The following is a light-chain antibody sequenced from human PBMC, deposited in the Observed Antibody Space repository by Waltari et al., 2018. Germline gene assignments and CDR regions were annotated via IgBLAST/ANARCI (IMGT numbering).Light chain of an antibody. Sequence: SFDLTQPFSVSVALGQPARPTCWRVNTGRKNMHWYQQKPGQAPILVIYRDNNRPSGIPERFSGSNSGNTATLSISRAQAGDEADYFCQVWDSSSNAVFGGGTKLTVL. CDR2: RDN. CDR3: QVWDSSSNAV. J-gene: IGLJ2*01. CDR1: NTGRKN. V-gene: IGLV3-9*01.